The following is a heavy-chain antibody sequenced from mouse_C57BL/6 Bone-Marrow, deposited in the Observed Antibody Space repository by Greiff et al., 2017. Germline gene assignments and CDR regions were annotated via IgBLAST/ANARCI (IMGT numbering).Heavy chain of an antibody. CDR1: GYTFTSYG. J-gene: IGHJ1*03. CDR2: IYPRSGNT. Sequence: VQLQQSGAELARPGASVKLSCTASGYTFTSYGISWVKQRTGQGLEWIGEIYPRSGNTYYNEKFKGKATLTADTSSSTAYMELRSLTSEDSAVYFYSFLRYPCYIDVWGTGTTVTVSS. D-gene: IGHD1-1*01. CDR3: SFLRYPCYIDV. V-gene: IGHV1-81*01.